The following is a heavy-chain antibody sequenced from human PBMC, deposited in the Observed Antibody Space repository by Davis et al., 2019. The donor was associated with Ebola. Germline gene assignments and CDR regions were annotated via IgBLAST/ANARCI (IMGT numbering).Heavy chain of an antibody. D-gene: IGHD3-3*01. CDR1: SFPFRNSA. CDR2: IRSKPNNYAT. J-gene: IGHJ3*02. Sequence: GESLKISCAASSFPFRNSAIHWVRQASGKGLEWVGRIRSKPNNYATAYAASVKGGFTNSRDDSKNIAYLQMNSLKTGDTAVYYCATICDFWSGYLGAFDIWGQGTMVTVSS. CDR3: ATICDFWSGYLGAFDI. V-gene: IGHV3-73*01.